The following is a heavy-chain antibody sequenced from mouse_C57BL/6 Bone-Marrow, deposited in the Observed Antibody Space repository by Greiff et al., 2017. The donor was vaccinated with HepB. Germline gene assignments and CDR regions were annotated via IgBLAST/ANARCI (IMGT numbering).Heavy chain of an antibody. V-gene: IGHV1-55*01. CDR1: GYTFTSYW. Sequence: QVQLQQPGAELVKPGASVKMSCKASGYTFTSYWITWVKQRPGQGLEWIGDIYPGSGSTNYNEKFKSKATLTVDTSSSTAYMQLSSLTSEDSAVYYCARPLIYYGYDVGFAYWGQGTLVTVSA. CDR3: ARPLIYYGYDVGFAY. J-gene: IGHJ3*01. D-gene: IGHD2-2*01. CDR2: IYPGSGST.